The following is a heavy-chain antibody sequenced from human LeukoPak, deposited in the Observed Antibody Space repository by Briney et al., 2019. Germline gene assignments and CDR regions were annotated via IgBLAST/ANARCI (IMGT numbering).Heavy chain of an antibody. CDR3: AREVLRYFDLLSDAFDI. J-gene: IGHJ3*02. D-gene: IGHD3-9*01. CDR1: GYTFTGNY. CDR2: INPTSGGT. Sequence: GASAKISCKASGYTFTGNYMHWVRQAPGQRLEWMGWINPTSGGTNYAQKFQGRVNMTGDTSIRTAYMALSRLRSDDTAVYYCAREVLRYFDLLSDAFDIWGQGTMVTVSS. V-gene: IGHV1-2*02.